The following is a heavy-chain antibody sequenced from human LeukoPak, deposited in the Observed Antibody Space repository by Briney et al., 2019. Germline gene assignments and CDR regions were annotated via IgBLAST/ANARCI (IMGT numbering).Heavy chain of an antibody. D-gene: IGHD2-2*02. Sequence: ASVKVSCKASGYTFTSYGISWVRQAPGQGLEWMGWISAYNGNTNYAQKLQGRVTMTTDTSTSTAYMELRSLRSDDTAAYYCAREYCSSTSCYTIDPWGQGTLVTVSS. CDR1: GYTFTSYG. CDR3: AREYCSSTSCYTIDP. CDR2: ISAYNGNT. V-gene: IGHV1-18*01. J-gene: IGHJ5*02.